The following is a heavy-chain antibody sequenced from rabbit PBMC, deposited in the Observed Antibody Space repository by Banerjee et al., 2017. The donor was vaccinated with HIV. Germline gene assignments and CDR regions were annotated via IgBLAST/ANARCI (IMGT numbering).Heavy chain of an antibody. J-gene: IGHJ3*01. CDR2: INTNSGIT. V-gene: IGHV1S47*01. CDR1: GFDFSSNA. D-gene: IGHD2-1*01. CDR3: ARTIGDYLSDAYGL. Sequence: QEQLVESGGGLVQPEGSLTLTCTASGFDFSSNAMCWVRQAPGKGLEWIACINTNSGITWYASWVNGRFTISRSTSLSTVDLKMTSLTAADTATYFCARTIGDYLSDAYGLWGQGTLVTVS.